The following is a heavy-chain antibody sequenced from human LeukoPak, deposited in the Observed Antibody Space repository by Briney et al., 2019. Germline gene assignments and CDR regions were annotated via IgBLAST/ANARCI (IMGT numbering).Heavy chain of an antibody. CDR1: GGSISSSSYY. CDR3: ARPRDYGEPYYFDY. Sequence: SETLSLTCTVSGGSISSSSYYWGWIRQPPGKGLEWIGSIYYSGSTYYNPSLKSRVTISVDTSKNQFSLKLSSVTAADTAVYYCARPRDYGEPYYFDYWGQGTLVTVSS. D-gene: IGHD4-17*01. V-gene: IGHV4-39*01. J-gene: IGHJ4*02. CDR2: IYYSGST.